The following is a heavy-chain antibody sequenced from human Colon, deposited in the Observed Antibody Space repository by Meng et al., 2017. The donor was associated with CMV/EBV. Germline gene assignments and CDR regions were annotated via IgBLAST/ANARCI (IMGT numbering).Heavy chain of an antibody. CDR2: IYSGGRT. J-gene: IGHJ6*02. V-gene: IGHV3-53*01. CDR3: ARDSLIWFADEDSKYHYYGMDV. Sequence: GGSLRLSCAASGFTFRTSWMHWVRQAPGKGLEWVSLIYSGGRTYYADSVKGRFTISRDNSKNTVYLQMNSLRAEDTAVYYCARDSLIWFADEDSKYHYYGMDVWGQGTTVTVSS. D-gene: IGHD3-10*01. CDR1: GFTFRTSW.